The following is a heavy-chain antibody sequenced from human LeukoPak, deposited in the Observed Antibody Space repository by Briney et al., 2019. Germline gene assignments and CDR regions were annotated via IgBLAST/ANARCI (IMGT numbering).Heavy chain of an antibody. CDR1: GYSISSGYY. CDR3: ARVTGYMIEDYFDY. CDR2: IYHSGST. Sequence: SETLSLTCTVSGYSISSGYYWGWIRQPPGKGLEWIGSIYHSGSTYYNPSLKSRVTISVDTSKNQFSLKLSSVTAADTAVYYCARVTGYMIEDYFDYWGQGTLVTVSS. D-gene: IGHD3-22*01. J-gene: IGHJ4*02. V-gene: IGHV4-38-2*02.